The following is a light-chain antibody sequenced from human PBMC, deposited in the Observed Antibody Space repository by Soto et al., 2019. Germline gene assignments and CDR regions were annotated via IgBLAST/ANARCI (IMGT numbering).Light chain of an antibody. CDR1: QNVLYSSNNKHY. V-gene: IGKV4-1*01. CDR2: WAS. J-gene: IGKJ1*01. CDR3: QQYYNTPRT. Sequence: DIVLTQSPASLAVSLGESPTIHCKSTQNVLYSSNNKHYLAWYQQKPGQPPKKLIYWASTRESGVPDRFSGSGSGTDFTLTISSLQAEDVAVYYCQQYYNTPRTFGQGTKVDIK.